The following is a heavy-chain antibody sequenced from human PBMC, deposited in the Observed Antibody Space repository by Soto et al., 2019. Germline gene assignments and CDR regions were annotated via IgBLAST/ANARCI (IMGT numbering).Heavy chain of an antibody. V-gene: IGHV3-7*01. J-gene: IGHJ4*02. CDR3: ARDRMGDDYFDY. Sequence: EVQLVESGGGLVQPGGSLRLSCAASGFDFSYFWMAWIRQAPGKGLEWVANIKQDGDKKYYVDSVEGRFTISRDNAKNALYLQMDSPSAEDTALYFCARDRMGDDYFDYLGPGTQVTVSS. D-gene: IGHD3-16*01. CDR1: GFDFSYFW. CDR2: IKQDGDKK.